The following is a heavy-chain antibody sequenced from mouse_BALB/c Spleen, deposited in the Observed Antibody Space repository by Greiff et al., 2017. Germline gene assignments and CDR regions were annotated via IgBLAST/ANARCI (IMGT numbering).Heavy chain of an antibody. CDR3: ARIFPLGYFDY. V-gene: IGHV2-6-7*01. CDR2: IWGDGST. CDR1: GFSLTGYG. Sequence: VQVVESGPGLVAPSQSLSITCTVSGFSLTGYGVNWVRQPPGKGLEWLGMIWGDGSTDYNSALKSRLSISKDNSKSQVFLKMNSLQTDDTARYYCARIFPLGYFDYWGQGTTLTVSS. J-gene: IGHJ2*01.